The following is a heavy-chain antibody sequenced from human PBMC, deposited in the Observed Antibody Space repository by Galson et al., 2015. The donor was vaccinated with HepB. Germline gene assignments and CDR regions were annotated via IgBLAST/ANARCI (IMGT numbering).Heavy chain of an antibody. Sequence: SLRLSCAASGFSFSTYGMHWVRQAPGKGLEWVAFTSSDGSNKYYAESVKGRFTISRDNSKNTLHPQMNSLGIEDTAVYYCGKASALMSGSYSPFDYWGQGTRVTVSS. CDR1: GFSFSTYG. V-gene: IGHV3-30*18. CDR3: GKASALMSGSYSPFDY. D-gene: IGHD1-26*01. CDR2: TSSDGSNK. J-gene: IGHJ4*02.